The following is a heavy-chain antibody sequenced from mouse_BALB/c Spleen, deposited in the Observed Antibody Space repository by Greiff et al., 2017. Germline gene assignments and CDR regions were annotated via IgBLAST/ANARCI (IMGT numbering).Heavy chain of an antibody. CDR3: ARKGHYYGSSYAMDY. CDR2: IWSGGST. J-gene: IGHJ4*01. D-gene: IGHD1-1*01. Sequence: VKLMESGPGLVQPSQSLSITCTVSGFSLTSYGVHWVRQSPGKGLEWLGVIWSGGSTDYNAAFISRLSISKDNSKSQVFFKMNSLQANDTAIYYCARKGHYYGSSYAMDYWGQGTSVTVSS. CDR1: GFSLTSYG. V-gene: IGHV2-2*02.